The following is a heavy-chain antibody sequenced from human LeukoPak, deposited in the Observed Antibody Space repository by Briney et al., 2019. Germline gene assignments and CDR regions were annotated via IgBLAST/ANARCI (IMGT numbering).Heavy chain of an antibody. J-gene: IGHJ6*02. Sequence: PSETLSLTCAVYGGSFSGYYRSWIRQPPGKGLEWIGEINHSGSTNYNPSLKSRVTISVDTSKNQFSLKLSSVTAADTAVYYCARGLRLRTISPHYYGMDVWGQGTTVTVSS. V-gene: IGHV4-34*01. CDR3: ARGLRLRTISPHYYGMDV. D-gene: IGHD3-3*01. CDR1: GGSFSGYY. CDR2: INHSGST.